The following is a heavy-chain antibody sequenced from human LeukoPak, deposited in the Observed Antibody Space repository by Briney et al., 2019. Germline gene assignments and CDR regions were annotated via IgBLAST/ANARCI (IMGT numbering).Heavy chain of an antibody. CDR1: GGSISSGSYY. Sequence: SQTLSLTCTVSGGSISSGSYYWSWIRQPPGKGLEWIGEINHSGSTNYNPSLKSRVTISVDTSKNQFSLKLSSVTAADTAVYYCASYGDYYFDYWGQGTLVTVSS. D-gene: IGHD4-17*01. CDR2: INHSGST. CDR3: ASYGDYYFDY. V-gene: IGHV4-39*07. J-gene: IGHJ4*02.